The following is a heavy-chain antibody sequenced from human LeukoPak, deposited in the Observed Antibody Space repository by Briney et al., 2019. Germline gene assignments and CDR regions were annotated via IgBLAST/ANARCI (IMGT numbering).Heavy chain of an antibody. J-gene: IGHJ4*02. CDR2: ISSSSSYI. CDR3: AKVPPIVGALY. D-gene: IGHD1-26*01. V-gene: IGHV3-21*01. Sequence: PGGSLRLSCAASGFTISSDSMNWVRQAPGKGLEWVSSISSSSSYIYYADSVKGRFTISRDNAKNSLYLQMNSLRAEDTAVYYCAKVPPIVGALYWGQGTLVTVSS. CDR1: GFTISSDS.